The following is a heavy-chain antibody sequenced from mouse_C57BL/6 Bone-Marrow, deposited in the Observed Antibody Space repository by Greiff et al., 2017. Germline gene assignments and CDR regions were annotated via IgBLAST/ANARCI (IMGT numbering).Heavy chain of an antibody. CDR3: ARDEVTTVAY. J-gene: IGHJ3*01. Sequence: EVKLMESGGGLVKPGGSLKLSCAASGFTFSSYAMSWVRQTPEKRLAWVATISDGGSYTYYPDNVKGRFTISRDNAKNNLYLQMSHLKSEDTAMYYCARDEVTTVAYWGQGTLVTVSA. V-gene: IGHV5-4*01. D-gene: IGHD1-1*01. CDR2: ISDGGSYT. CDR1: GFTFSSYA.